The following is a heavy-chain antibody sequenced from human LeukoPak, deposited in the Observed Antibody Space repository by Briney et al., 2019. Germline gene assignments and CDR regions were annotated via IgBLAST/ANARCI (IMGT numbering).Heavy chain of an antibody. CDR3: ARTGAYYYDSSGYYYHAFDI. V-gene: IGHV1-18*01. J-gene: IGHJ3*02. CDR1: GYTFTSYG. CDR2: ISAYNGNT. Sequence: ASVTVSCKASGYTFTSYGISWVRQAPGQGLEWMGWISAYNGNTNYAQKLQGRVTMTTDTSTSTAYMELRSLRSDDTAVYYCARTGAYYYDSSGYYYHAFDIWGQGTMVTVSS. D-gene: IGHD3-22*01.